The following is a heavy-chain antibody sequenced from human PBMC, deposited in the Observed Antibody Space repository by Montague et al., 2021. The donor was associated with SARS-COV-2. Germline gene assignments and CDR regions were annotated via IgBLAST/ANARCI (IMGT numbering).Heavy chain of an antibody. D-gene: IGHD3-16*02. CDR1: GFTFSSYW. Sequence: SLRLPCAASGFTFSSYWMHWVRQAPGKGLVWVSRINSDGSSTSYADSVKGRFTISRDNAKNTLYLQMNSLRAEDTAVYYCARDLHHFYDYIWGSYRPHYYYGMDVWGQGTTVTVSS. CDR3: ARDLHHFYDYIWGSYRPHYYYGMDV. CDR2: INSDGSST. J-gene: IGHJ6*02. V-gene: IGHV3-74*01.